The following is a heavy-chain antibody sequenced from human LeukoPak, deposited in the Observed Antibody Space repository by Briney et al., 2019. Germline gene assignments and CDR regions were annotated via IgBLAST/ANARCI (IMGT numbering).Heavy chain of an antibody. CDR1: GFTFNNYA. D-gene: IGHD6-19*01. J-gene: IGHJ5*01. V-gene: IGHV3-23*01. CDR2: ISGSGSST. CDR3: AKVDGYNSGWYDS. Sequence: GGSLRLSCAASGFTFNNYAMTWVRQAPGKGLEWVSAISGSGSSTYYADSVKGRFTISRDNSKNSLYLQMDSLRADDTAVYYCAKVDGYNSGWYDSWGQGTLVTVSS.